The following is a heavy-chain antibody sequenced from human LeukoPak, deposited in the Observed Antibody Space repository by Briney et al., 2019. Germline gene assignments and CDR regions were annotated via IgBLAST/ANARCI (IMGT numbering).Heavy chain of an antibody. V-gene: IGHV1-69*06. J-gene: IGHJ4*02. CDR1: GGTFSSYA. D-gene: IGHD5-12*01. Sequence: GASVKVSCKASGGTFSSYAISWVRQAPGQGLEWMGRIIPIFGTANYAQKFQGRVTITADKSTSTAYMELSSLRSEDTAVYYCARGYIVATEYYFDYWGQGTLVTVSS. CDR3: ARGYIVATEYYFDY. CDR2: IIPIFGTA.